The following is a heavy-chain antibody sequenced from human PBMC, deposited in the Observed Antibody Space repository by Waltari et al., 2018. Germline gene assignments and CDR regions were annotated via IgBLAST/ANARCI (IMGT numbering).Heavy chain of an antibody. V-gene: IGHV3-9*01. CDR1: GFTFDDYA. CDR3: AKDMGEISSSWYYYYYGMDV. J-gene: IGHJ6*02. Sequence: EVQLVESGGGLVQPGRSLRLSCAASGFTFDDYAMHWVRQAPGKGLEWVSGISWNSGSIGYADSVNGRFTISRDNAKNSLYLQMNSLRAEDTALYYCAKDMGEISSSWYYYYYGMDVWGQGTTVTVSS. CDR2: ISWNSGSI. D-gene: IGHD6-13*01.